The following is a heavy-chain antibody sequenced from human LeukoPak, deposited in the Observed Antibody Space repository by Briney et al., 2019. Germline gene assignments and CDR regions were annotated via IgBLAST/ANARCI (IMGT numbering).Heavy chain of an antibody. CDR1: GFTFNSYA. V-gene: IGHV3-23*01. CDR3: AKSMAGYCDSTIDN. CDR2: ISGRGGST. D-gene: IGHD2-2*01. J-gene: IGHJ4*02. Sequence: GGSLRLSCAASGFTFNSYAMNWVRQAPGKGLEWVSAISGRGGSTCYADYVKGRSTISRDNSKNMLYLQMNSLRAEDTAVYCCAKSMAGYCDSTIDNWGQGTLVTVSS.